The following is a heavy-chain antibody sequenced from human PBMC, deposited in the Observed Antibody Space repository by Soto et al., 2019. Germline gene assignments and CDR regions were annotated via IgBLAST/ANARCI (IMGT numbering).Heavy chain of an antibody. CDR2: INAGNGNT. CDR3: ARDHRFGVVTYYFDY. V-gene: IGHV1-3*01. D-gene: IGHD3-3*01. CDR1: GYTFTSYA. Sequence: ASVKVSCKASGYTFTSYAMHWVRQAPGQRLEWMGWINAGNGNTKYSQKFQGRVTITRDTSASTAYMELSSLRSEDTAVYYCARDHRFGVVTYYFDYWGQGTLVTVSS. J-gene: IGHJ4*02.